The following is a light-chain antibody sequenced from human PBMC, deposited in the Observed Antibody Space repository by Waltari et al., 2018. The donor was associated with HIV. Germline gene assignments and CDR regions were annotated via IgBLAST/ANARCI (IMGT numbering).Light chain of an antibody. CDR1: TGAVTRGPS. CDR2: DTS. V-gene: IGLV7-46*01. Sequence: QAVVTKEPSLPVSPGGSVSLTCGSSTGAVTRGPSPYWFQQRPGQAPRTLIHDTSNKHSWTPARFSGSLLGGKAALTLSGAQPEDEAEYYCLLSYGGPRVFGGGTKLTVL. J-gene: IGLJ2*01. CDR3: LLSYGGPRV.